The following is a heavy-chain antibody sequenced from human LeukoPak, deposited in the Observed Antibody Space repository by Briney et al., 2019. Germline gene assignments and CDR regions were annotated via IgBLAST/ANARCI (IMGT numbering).Heavy chain of an antibody. Sequence: ASVKVSCKASGGTFSSYAISWVRQAPGQGLEWMGWINTNTGNPTYAQGFTGRFVFSLDTSVSTAYLQISSLKAEDTAVYYCARAGPRDGYNLVDYWGQGTLVTVSS. CDR1: GGTFSSYA. CDR3: ARAGPRDGYNLVDY. CDR2: INTNTGNP. D-gene: IGHD5-24*01. V-gene: IGHV7-4-1*02. J-gene: IGHJ4*02.